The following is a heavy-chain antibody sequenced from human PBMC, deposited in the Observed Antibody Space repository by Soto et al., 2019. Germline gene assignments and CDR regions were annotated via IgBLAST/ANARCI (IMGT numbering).Heavy chain of an antibody. CDR1: GGSISSSSYY. D-gene: IGHD3-3*01. Sequence: SETLSLTCTVSGGSISSSSYYWGWIRQPPGKGLEWIGSIYYSGSTYYNPSLKSRVTISVDTSKNQLSLKLSSVTAADTAVYYCASLEGDFWSVPEYYWGQGTLVTVS. CDR2: IYYSGST. J-gene: IGHJ4*02. V-gene: IGHV4-39*01. CDR3: ASLEGDFWSVPEYY.